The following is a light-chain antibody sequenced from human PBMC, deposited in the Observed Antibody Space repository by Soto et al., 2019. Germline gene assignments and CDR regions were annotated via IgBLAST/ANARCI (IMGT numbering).Light chain of an antibody. CDR1: QSVPKNY. CDR2: DAS. Sequence: EIVLTQSPGTLSLSPGERATLSCRASQSVPKNYLAWYQQKPGQAPRLLIDDASTRATGIPDRFSGSGSGTDFTLTISRLEPEDSAVYYCQQCARSPLTFGQGNKVEIK. J-gene: IGKJ1*01. V-gene: IGKV3-20*01. CDR3: QQCARSPLT.